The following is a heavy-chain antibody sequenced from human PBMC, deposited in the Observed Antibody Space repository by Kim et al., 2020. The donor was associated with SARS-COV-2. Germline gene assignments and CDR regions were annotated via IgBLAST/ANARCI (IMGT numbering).Heavy chain of an antibody. CDR1: GGSFSGYY. Sequence: SETLSLTCAVYGGSFSGYYWSWIRQPPGKGLEWIGEINHSGSTNYNPSLKSRVTISVDTSKNQFSLKLSSVTAADTAVYYCARYYSWSINWFDPWGQGTLVTVSS. CDR2: INHSGST. J-gene: IGHJ5*02. CDR3: ARYYSWSINWFDP. V-gene: IGHV4-34*01. D-gene: IGHD3-10*01.